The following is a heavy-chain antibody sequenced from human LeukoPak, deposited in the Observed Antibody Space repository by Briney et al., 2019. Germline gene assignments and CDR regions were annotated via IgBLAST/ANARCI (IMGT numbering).Heavy chain of an antibody. CDR3: ERDSSGWSYDY. J-gene: IGHJ4*02. CDR1: GFTCTNNW. CDR2: INQDGSEK. V-gene: IGHV3-7*01. D-gene: IGHD6-19*01. Sequence: PGGSLRLYCAASGFTCTNNWMGWLRQAPGKGLEWVANINQDGSEKYYVDSVKGRFTISRDNAKNSLYLQMNSLRAEDTAVYYCERDSSGWSYDYWGQGTLVTVSS.